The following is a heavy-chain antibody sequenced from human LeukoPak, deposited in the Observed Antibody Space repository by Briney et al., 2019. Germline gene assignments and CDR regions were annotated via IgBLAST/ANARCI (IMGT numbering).Heavy chain of an antibody. J-gene: IGHJ4*02. CDR2: IYYSGST. Sequence: SETLSLTCTVSGGSISSYYWSWIRQPPGKGLEWIGYIYYSGSTNYNPSLKSRVTISIDTSKNQFSLKLSSVTAADTALYYCARRQNRILQWSGRLDYWGQGTLVTVSS. V-gene: IGHV4-59*12. D-gene: IGHD3-10*01. CDR1: GGSISSYY. CDR3: ARRQNRILQWSGRLDY.